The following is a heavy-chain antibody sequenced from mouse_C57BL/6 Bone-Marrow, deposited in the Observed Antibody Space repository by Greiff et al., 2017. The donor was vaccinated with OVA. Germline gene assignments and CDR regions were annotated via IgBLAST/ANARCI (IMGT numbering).Heavy chain of an antibody. Sequence: EVKLMESGPGLVKPSQSLSLTCSVTGYSITSGYFWNWIRQFPGNKLEWLGYIRYDGSNNYNPSLKKRISITRDTSKNQYFLKLNSVTTEDTATYYCAREGGITTVAGAYWGPGTLVTVSA. D-gene: IGHD1-1*01. CDR2: IRYDGSN. CDR3: AREGGITTVAGAY. J-gene: IGHJ3*01. CDR1: GYSITSGYF. V-gene: IGHV3-6*01.